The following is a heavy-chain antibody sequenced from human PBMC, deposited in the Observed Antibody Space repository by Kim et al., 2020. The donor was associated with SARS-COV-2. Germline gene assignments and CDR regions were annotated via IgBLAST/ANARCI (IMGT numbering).Heavy chain of an antibody. CDR1: GGSISSSSYY. D-gene: IGHD5-12*01. CDR3: ARVRRDGYNSTPKYYFDY. V-gene: IGHV4-39*07. CDR2: IYYSGST. J-gene: IGHJ4*02. Sequence: SETLSLTCTVSGGSISSSSYYWGWIRQPPGKGLEWIGSIYYSGSTYYNPSLKSRVTISVDTSKNQFSLKLSSVTAADTAVYYCARVRRDGYNSTPKYYFDYWGQGTLVTVSS.